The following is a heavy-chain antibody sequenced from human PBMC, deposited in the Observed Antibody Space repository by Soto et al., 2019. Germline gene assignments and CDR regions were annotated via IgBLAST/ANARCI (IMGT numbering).Heavy chain of an antibody. CDR2: ISSSGSTI. J-gene: IGHJ5*02. CDR3: ASLDCSSTSCNNWFYP. Sequence: GGSLRLSCAASGFTFSSYEMNWVRQAPGKGLEWVSYISSSGSTIYYAGSVKGRFTISRDNAKNSLYLQMNSLRAEDTAVYYCASLDCSSTSCNNWFYPCGQGTLVTVSS. V-gene: IGHV3-48*03. D-gene: IGHD2-2*01. CDR1: GFTFSSYE.